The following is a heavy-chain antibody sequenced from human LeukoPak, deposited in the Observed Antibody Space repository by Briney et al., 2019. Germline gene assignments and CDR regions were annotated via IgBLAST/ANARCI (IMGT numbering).Heavy chain of an antibody. J-gene: IGHJ5*02. CDR3: ARGPGAYYYGSGNSFDP. CDR2: IPFDGSNK. V-gene: IGHV3-30*04. D-gene: IGHD3-10*01. Sequence: PGGSLRLSCAASGFTFSSYAIHWVRQAPGKGLEWVALIPFDGSNKYYADSVKGRFTISRDNSKNTLYLQMNSLRAEDTAVYYCARGPGAYYYGSGNSFDPWGQGTLVTVSS. CDR1: GFTFSSYA.